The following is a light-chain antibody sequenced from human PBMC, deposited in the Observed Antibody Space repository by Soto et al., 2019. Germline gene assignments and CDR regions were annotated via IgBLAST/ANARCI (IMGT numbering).Light chain of an antibody. CDR2: AAS. CDR3: QQANSFPLT. J-gene: IGKJ4*01. Sequence: DIQMTQSPSSVSASVGDRVTITCRTSQGISSYLGWYQQKPGKAPELLIYAASSLQSGVPSRFSGSGSGTDFTLTISNLQPEDFATYYCQQANSFPLTFGGGTKVEIK. V-gene: IGKV1-12*01. CDR1: QGISSY.